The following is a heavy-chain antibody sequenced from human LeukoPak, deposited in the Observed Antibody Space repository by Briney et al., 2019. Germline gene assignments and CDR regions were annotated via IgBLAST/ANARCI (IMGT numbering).Heavy chain of an antibody. J-gene: IGHJ4*02. CDR1: GGSISSGDYY. CDR2: IYYSGST. Sequence: SETLSLTCTVSGGSISSGDYYWSWIRQPPGKGLEWIGYIYYSGSTYYNPSLKSRVTISVDTSKNQFSLKLSSVTAADTAVYYCARGTVIVVFDYWGQGTLVTVSS. CDR3: ARGTVIVVFDY. V-gene: IGHV4-30-4*08. D-gene: IGHD3-22*01.